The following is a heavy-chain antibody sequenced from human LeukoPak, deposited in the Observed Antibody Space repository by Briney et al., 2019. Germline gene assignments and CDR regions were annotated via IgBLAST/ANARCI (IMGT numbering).Heavy chain of an antibody. D-gene: IGHD2-21*02. CDR3: ARDRCGGDCYPWFDP. V-gene: IGHV3-66*01. CDR1: GFTVSSNY. Sequence: GGSLRLSCAASGFTVSSNYMSWVRQAPGEGLEWVSVIYSGGSTYYADSVKGRFTISRDNSKNTLYLQMNSLRAEDTAVYYCARDRCGGDCYPWFDPWGQGTLVTVSS. J-gene: IGHJ5*02. CDR2: IYSGGST.